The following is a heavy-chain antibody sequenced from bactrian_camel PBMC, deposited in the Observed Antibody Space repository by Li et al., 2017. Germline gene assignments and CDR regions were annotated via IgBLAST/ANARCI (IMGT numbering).Heavy chain of an antibody. Sequence: QVQLVESGGGSVQAGGSLRLSCVASGYWSNSNCMAWFRRPSGREREEVAAIASDGTKNYADSVKGRFTISRDNGKNTLYLQMNALKPEDTALYYCAFGSRPGWCSLRLRGADFGRWGQGTQVTVS. CDR3: AFGSRPGWCSLRLRGADFGR. CDR1: GYWSNSNC. J-gene: IGHJ6*01. V-gene: IGHV3S53*01. CDR2: IASDGTK. D-gene: IGHD3*01.